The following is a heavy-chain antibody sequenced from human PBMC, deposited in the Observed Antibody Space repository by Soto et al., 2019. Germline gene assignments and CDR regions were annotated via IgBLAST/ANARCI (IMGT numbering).Heavy chain of an antibody. Sequence: EVQLVESGGGLVKPGGSLRLSCAASGFTFSTYFMKWVRQAPGKGLEWVSSMSTNSYYIYYADSVKGRFTISRDNAKNSLYLQMNSLRVEDTAVYYCARLSSGSIDYWAQGTLVTVSS. V-gene: IGHV3-21*01. D-gene: IGHD3-22*01. CDR1: GFTFSTYF. CDR3: ARLSSGSIDY. J-gene: IGHJ4*02. CDR2: MSTNSYYI.